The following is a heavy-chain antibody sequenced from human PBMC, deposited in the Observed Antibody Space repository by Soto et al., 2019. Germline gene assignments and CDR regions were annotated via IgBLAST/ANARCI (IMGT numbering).Heavy chain of an antibody. D-gene: IGHD1-26*01. CDR3: ARVVAHYNGSYRTIDY. CDR1: GFTFSAYW. Sequence: EVQLVESGGGLVQPGGSLRLSCAASGFTFSAYWMYWVRQAPGKGLVWVSRINGGGSTTSYADSVKGRFTVSRDNAKNTLYLQMNSLRAEDTAGYYCARVVAHYNGSYRTIDYWGQGTLVTVSS. V-gene: IGHV3-74*01. CDR2: INGGGSTT. J-gene: IGHJ4*02.